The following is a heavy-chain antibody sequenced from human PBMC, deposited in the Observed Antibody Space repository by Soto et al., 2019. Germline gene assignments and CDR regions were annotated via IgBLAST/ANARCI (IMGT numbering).Heavy chain of an antibody. D-gene: IGHD3-10*01. V-gene: IGHV3-23*01. CDR3: VRGSKASYPGSRIFDF. Sequence: GGSLRLSCVASGLTFGSRAMSWVRQSPGEGLEWVSTITDTGGDAKYADSVRGRFAISRDNSKNTLYLQMSALRAEDSAIYFDVRGSKASYPGSRIFDFWGRGTLVTVSS. CDR1: GLTFGSRA. J-gene: IGHJ4*02. CDR2: ITDTGGDA.